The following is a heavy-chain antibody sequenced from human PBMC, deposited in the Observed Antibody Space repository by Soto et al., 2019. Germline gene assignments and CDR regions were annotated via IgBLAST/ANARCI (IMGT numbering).Heavy chain of an antibody. Sequence: PGGSLRLSCAASGFTFSAYAMSWVRQAPGQGLEWVSVLYSGGSTYYADSVKGRFTISRDNSKNTLYLQMNSLRAEDTAVYYCASSGSGSYYKDFDYWGQGTLVTVSS. D-gene: IGHD3-10*01. V-gene: IGHV3-53*01. CDR1: GFTFSAYA. CDR2: LYSGGST. J-gene: IGHJ4*02. CDR3: ASSGSGSYYKDFDY.